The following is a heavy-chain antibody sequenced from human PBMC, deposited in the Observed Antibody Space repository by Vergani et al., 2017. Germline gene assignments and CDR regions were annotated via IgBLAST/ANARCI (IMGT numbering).Heavy chain of an antibody. CDR2: IKSDGSIT. D-gene: IGHD2-2*01. V-gene: IGHV3-74*01. Sequence: EVQLVESGGGLIHPGGSLRLSCEGSGFSFSGYWMHWVRQSPEKGLVWVSRIKSDGSITNYADSVKGRFTISRDNAKNTLYLQMNSMRAEDTAVYYCAKDPQAVVVPAGTYWGQGTLVTVSS. CDR3: AKDPQAVVVPAGTY. J-gene: IGHJ4*02. CDR1: GFSFSGYW.